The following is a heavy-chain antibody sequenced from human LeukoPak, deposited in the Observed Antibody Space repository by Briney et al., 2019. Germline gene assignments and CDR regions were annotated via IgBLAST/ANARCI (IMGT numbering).Heavy chain of an antibody. J-gene: IGHJ3*02. V-gene: IGHV4-59*01. CDR3: ASTHMELLWFGTNAFDI. CDR2: IYYSGST. D-gene: IGHD3-10*01. Sequence: SETLSLTCTVSGGSISSYYWSWIRQPPGKGLEWSGYIYYSGSTNYNPSLKSRVTISVDTSKNQFSLKLSSVTAADTAVYYCASTHMELLWFGTNAFDIWGQGTMVTVSS. CDR1: GGSISSYY.